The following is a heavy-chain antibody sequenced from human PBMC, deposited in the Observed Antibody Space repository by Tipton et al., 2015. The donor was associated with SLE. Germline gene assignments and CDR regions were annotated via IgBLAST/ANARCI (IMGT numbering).Heavy chain of an antibody. Sequence: TLSLTCAVSGYSISSGYYWGWIRQPPGKGLEWIGEINHSGSTNYNPSLKSRVTISVDTSKNQFSLKLSSVTAADTAVYYCARGGRFLEWLTYWGQGTLVTVSS. D-gene: IGHD3-3*01. CDR3: ARGGRFLEWLTY. J-gene: IGHJ4*02. V-gene: IGHV4-38-2*01. CDR2: INHSGST. CDR1: GYSISSGYY.